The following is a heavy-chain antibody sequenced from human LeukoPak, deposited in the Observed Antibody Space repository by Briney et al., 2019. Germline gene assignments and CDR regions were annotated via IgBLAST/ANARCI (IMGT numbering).Heavy chain of an antibody. J-gene: IGHJ4*02. CDR1: GFTFDDYA. V-gene: IGHV3-9*01. CDR2: ISWNSGSI. D-gene: IGHD6-13*01. Sequence: PGGSLRLSCAASGFTFDDYAMHWVRQAPGKGLEWVSGISWNSGSIGYADSVKGRFTISRDNAKNLLFLHMSSLRVEDTAIYYCATEDHDLDSSWYASWGQGTLVTVSS. CDR3: ATEDHDLDSSWYAS.